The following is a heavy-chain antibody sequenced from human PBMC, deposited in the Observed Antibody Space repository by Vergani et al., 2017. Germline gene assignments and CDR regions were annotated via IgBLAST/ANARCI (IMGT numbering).Heavy chain of an antibody. V-gene: IGHV4-59*01. CDR2: IYYSGST. J-gene: IGHJ5*02. CDR3: ARGRYSSSSPGGWFDP. Sequence: QVQLQQWGPGLVKPSETLSLTCTVSGGSISSYYWSWIRQPPGKGLEWIGYIYYSGSTNYNPSLKSRVTISVDTSKNQFSLKLSSVTAADTAVYYCARGRYSSSSPGGWFDPWGQGTLVTVSS. D-gene: IGHD6-13*01. CDR1: GGSISSYY.